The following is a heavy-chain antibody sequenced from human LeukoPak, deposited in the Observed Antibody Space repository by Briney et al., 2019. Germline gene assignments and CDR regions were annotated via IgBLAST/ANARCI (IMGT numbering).Heavy chain of an antibody. J-gene: IGHJ3*02. V-gene: IGHV3-74*01. CDR1: GFTFSSYW. Sequence: GGSLKLSCAASGFTFSSYWMHWVRQAPGKGLVWVSRINTDGSSTSYADSVKGRFTISRDNAKNTLYLQMNSLRAEDTAVYYCARDVEYQLLWESGAFDIWGQGTMVTVSS. CDR2: INTDGSST. CDR3: ARDVEYQLLWESGAFDI. D-gene: IGHD2-2*01.